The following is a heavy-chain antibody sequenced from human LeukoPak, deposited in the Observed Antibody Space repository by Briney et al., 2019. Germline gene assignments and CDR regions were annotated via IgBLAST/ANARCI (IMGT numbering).Heavy chain of an antibody. Sequence: KPGGSLRLSCAASGFTFSNAWMSWIRQAPGKGLEWVGRIKSKTDGGTTDYAAPVKGRFTISRDDSKNTLYLQMNSLKTEDTAVYYCTTPAGAANWFDPWGQGTLVTVSS. D-gene: IGHD1-26*01. CDR3: TTPAGAANWFDP. J-gene: IGHJ5*02. CDR2: IKSKTDGGTT. V-gene: IGHV3-15*01. CDR1: GFTFSNAW.